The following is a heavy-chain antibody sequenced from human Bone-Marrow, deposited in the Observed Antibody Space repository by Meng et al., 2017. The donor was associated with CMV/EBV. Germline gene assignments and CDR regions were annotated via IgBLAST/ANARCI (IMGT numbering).Heavy chain of an antibody. CDR1: GFTFSSYA. D-gene: IGHD6-19*01. CDR2: ISGSGGST. J-gene: IGHJ4*02. V-gene: IGHV3-23*01. Sequence: GGSLRLSCAASGFTFSSYAMSWVRQAPGKGLEWVSAISGSGGSTYYADSVKGRFTISRDNSKNTLYLQMNSLRAEDTAVYYCAKGSGGSGWYRCDYWGQGNLVNVDS. CDR3: AKGSGGSGWYRCDY.